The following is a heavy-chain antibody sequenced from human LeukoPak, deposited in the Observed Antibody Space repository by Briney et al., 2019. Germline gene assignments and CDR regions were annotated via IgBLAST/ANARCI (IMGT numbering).Heavy chain of an antibody. J-gene: IGHJ3*02. Sequence: GGSLRLSCAASGFTFSSYAMHWVRQAPGKGLEWVAVISYDGSNKYYADSVKGRFTISRDNSKNTLYLQMNSLRAEDTAVYYCARGVARTAAAGTGAFDIWGQGTMVTVSS. CDR2: ISYDGSNK. CDR1: GFTFSSYA. V-gene: IGHV3-30*04. CDR3: ARGVARTAAAGTGAFDI. D-gene: IGHD6-13*01.